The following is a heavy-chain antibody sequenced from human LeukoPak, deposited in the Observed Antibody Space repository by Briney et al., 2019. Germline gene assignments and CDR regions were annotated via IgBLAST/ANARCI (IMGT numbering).Heavy chain of an antibody. CDR1: GGSFSGYY. V-gene: IGHV4-34*01. Sequence: SETLSLTCAVYGGSFSGYYWSWIRQPPGKGLEWIGEINHSGSTNYNPSLKSRVTISLDTSKNQFSLKLSSVTAPDTAVYYCARGPNSNCSTTSCYNYYYYMDVWGKGTTVTVSS. CDR2: INHSGST. CDR3: ARGPNSNCSTTSCYNYYYYMDV. D-gene: IGHD2-2*01. J-gene: IGHJ6*03.